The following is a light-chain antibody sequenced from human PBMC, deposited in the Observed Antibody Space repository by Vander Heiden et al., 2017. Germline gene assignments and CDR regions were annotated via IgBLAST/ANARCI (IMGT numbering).Light chain of an antibody. J-gene: IGLJ3*02. CDR1: SSDVGGYNY. Sequence: AWPRPPSASGSLGRSVTISCNGTSSDVGGYNYVSWYQQHPGKAPKLMIYDVSERPSGVPDRFSGSKSGNTASLTVSGLQGEDEADYYCSSYAGNNNVVFGGGTRLTVL. CDR2: DVS. CDR3: SSYAGNNNVV. V-gene: IGLV2-8*01.